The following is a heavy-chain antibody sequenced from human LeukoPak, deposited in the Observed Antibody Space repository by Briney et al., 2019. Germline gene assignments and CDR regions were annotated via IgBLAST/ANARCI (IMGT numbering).Heavy chain of an antibody. CDR1: GGSISSGGYY. D-gene: IGHD3-22*01. CDR3: ARDPRYYDSSGYSAGAFDI. V-gene: IGHV4-31*03. Sequence: SETLSLTCTVSGGSISSGGYYWSWIRQHPGKGLEWIGYIYYSGSTYYNPSLKSRVTISVDTSKNQFSLKLSSVTAADTAVYYCARDPRYYDSSGYSAGAFDIWGQGTMVTVPS. CDR2: IYYSGST. J-gene: IGHJ3*02.